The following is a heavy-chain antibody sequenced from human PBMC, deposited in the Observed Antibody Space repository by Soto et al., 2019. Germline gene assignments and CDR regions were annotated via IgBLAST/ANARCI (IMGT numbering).Heavy chain of an antibody. Sequence: QVQLVESGGGVVQPGRSLRLSCAASGFTFSSYGMHWVRQAPGKGLEWVAVIWYDGSNKYYADSVKGRFTISRDNSKNTLYLQMNSLRAEDTAVYYCARAMYDFWSEGAFDIWGQGTMVTVSS. D-gene: IGHD3-3*01. CDR1: GFTFSSYG. V-gene: IGHV3-33*01. J-gene: IGHJ3*02. CDR3: ARAMYDFWSEGAFDI. CDR2: IWYDGSNK.